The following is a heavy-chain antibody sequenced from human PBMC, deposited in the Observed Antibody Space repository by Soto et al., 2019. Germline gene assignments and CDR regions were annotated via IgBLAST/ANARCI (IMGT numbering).Heavy chain of an antibody. J-gene: IGHJ1*01. Sequence: QITLKESGPTLVKPTQTLTLTCTFSGFSLSTSGVGVGWIRQPPGKALEWLALIYWDDDKRYSPSLKSRLTITKDTSKNQVVLTMTNMYPVDTATYYCGWGSSSRYFQHWGQGTLVTVSS. CDR3: GWGSSSRYFQH. D-gene: IGHD6-13*01. CDR1: GFSLSTSGVG. V-gene: IGHV2-5*02. CDR2: IYWDDDK.